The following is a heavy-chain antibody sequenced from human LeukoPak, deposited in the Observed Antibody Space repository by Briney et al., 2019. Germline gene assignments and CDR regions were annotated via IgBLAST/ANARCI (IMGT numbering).Heavy chain of an antibody. J-gene: IGHJ4*02. CDR1: GFTFSIYG. CDR3: ARALYCSGGSCYSGGMVY. D-gene: IGHD2-15*01. V-gene: IGHV3-33*01. CDR2: IWYDGSNK. Sequence: GGSLRLSCAASGFTFSIYGMHWVRQAPGKGLEWVAVIWYDGSNKYYADSVKGRFTISRDNSKNTLYLQMNSLRAEDTAVYYCARALYCSGGSCYSGGMVYWGQGTLVTASS.